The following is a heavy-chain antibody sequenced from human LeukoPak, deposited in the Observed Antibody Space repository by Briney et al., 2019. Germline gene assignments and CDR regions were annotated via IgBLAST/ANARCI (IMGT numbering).Heavy chain of an antibody. Sequence: GESLKISCKGSGYRFTSYWIGWVRQMPGKGLEWIGMVYPGNSDTRYSPSFQGQVTISADKSIDTAYLQWRSLKASDTAVYYCVRTPPRQTFMIAFEPVNWGDCWGQGTPVTVFS. CDR2: VYPGNSDT. CDR1: GYRFTSYW. D-gene: IGHD3-16*01. J-gene: IGHJ4*02. V-gene: IGHV5-51*01. CDR3: VRTPPRQTFMIAFEPVNWGDC.